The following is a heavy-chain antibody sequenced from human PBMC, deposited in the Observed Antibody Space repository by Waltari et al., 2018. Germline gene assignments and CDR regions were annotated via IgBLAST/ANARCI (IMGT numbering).Heavy chain of an antibody. V-gene: IGHV1-69*01. D-gene: IGHD1-26*01. CDR1: GYTFSSYA. CDR2: IIPIFGTA. J-gene: IGHJ4*02. Sequence: QVQLVQSGAEVKKPGASVKVSCKASGYTFSSYAISWVRQAPGQGLEWMGVIIPIFGTANYAQKFQGRVTITADESTSTAYMELSSLRSEDTAVYYCARGYSGSYLTYSFWGQGTLVTVSS. CDR3: ARGYSGSYLTYSF.